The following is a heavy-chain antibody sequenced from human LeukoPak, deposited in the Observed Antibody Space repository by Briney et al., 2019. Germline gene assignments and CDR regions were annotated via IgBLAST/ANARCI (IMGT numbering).Heavy chain of an antibody. J-gene: IGHJ3*02. Sequence: GGSLRLSCAASGFTFSSYAMSWVRQAPGKGLEWVSAISGSGGSTYYADSVKGRFTISRDNSENTLYLQMNSLRAEDTAVYYCAKGYCSGGSCYSFRSYDAFDIWGQGTMVTVSS. CDR2: ISGSGGST. V-gene: IGHV3-23*01. CDR1: GFTFSSYA. D-gene: IGHD2-15*01. CDR3: AKGYCSGGSCYSFRSYDAFDI.